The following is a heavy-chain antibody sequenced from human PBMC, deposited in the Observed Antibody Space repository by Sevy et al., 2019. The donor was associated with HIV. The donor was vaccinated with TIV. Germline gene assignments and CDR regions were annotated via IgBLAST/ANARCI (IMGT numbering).Heavy chain of an antibody. CDR1: GYSFTSYW. J-gene: IGHJ6*02. CDR2: IYPGDSDT. Sequence: GESLKISCKGSGYSFTSYWIGWVRQMPGKGLEWMGIIYPGDSDTRYSPSFQGQVTISADKSISTAYLTWSSLKASDTAMYYCARTYCRGGSCPWYYYYGMDVWGQGTTVTVSS. V-gene: IGHV5-51*01. CDR3: ARTYCRGGSCPWYYYYGMDV. D-gene: IGHD2-15*01.